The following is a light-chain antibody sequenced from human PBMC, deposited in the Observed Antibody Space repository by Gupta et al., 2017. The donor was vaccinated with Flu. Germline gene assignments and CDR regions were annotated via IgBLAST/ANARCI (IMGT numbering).Light chain of an antibody. CDR2: DAS. V-gene: IGKV1-39*01. CDR1: QSISSY. Sequence: PSSLSASVGDRVTVTCRASQSISSYLNWYQQKPGKAPRLLINDASSLQSGVPSRFSGSGSGTDFTLSISSLQPEDFATYYCQQSYSSPQTFGQGTKVEMK. CDR3: QQSYSSPQT. J-gene: IGKJ1*01.